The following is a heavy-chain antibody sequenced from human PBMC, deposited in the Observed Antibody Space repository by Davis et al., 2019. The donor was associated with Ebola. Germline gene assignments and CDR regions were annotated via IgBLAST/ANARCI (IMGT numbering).Heavy chain of an antibody. J-gene: IGHJ4*02. V-gene: IGHV3-48*02. CDR2: ISTGSSSI. Sequence: GGSLRLSCAASGFTFSSYYMNWVRQAPGKGLEWVSYISTGSSSIYYADSVKGRFTISRDNAKNSLYLQMNSLRDEDTAVYYCARVVTMIVVTWGQGTLVTVSS. CDR3: ARVVTMIVVT. CDR1: GFTFSSYY. D-gene: IGHD3-22*01.